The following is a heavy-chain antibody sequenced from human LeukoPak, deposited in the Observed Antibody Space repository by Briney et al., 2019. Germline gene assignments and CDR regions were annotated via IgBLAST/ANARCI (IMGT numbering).Heavy chain of an antibody. CDR1: GYTFTSYY. D-gene: IGHD1-26*01. Sequence: ASVKVSCKASGYTFTSYYMHWVRQAPGQGLEWMGIINPSGGSTSYAQKFQGRVTMTRDTSTSTVYTELSSLRSEDTAVYYCARDAPANLLVGATTVRGYFDYWGQGTLVTVSS. V-gene: IGHV1-46*01. CDR3: ARDAPANLLVGATTVRGYFDY. CDR2: INPSGGST. J-gene: IGHJ4*02.